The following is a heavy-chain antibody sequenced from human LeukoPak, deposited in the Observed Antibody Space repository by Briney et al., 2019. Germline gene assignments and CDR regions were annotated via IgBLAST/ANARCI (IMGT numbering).Heavy chain of an antibody. D-gene: IGHD2-21*02. J-gene: IGHJ5*02. Sequence: GASVKVSCKASGYTFTSYYMHWVRQAPGQGLEWMGIINPSGGSTSYAQKFQGRVTMTRDTSTSTVYMELSSLRSEDTAVYYCARQPTYCGGDCYSSRFDPWGQGTLVTVSS. CDR2: INPSGGST. CDR1: GYTFTSYY. CDR3: ARQPTYCGGDCYSSRFDP. V-gene: IGHV1-46*01.